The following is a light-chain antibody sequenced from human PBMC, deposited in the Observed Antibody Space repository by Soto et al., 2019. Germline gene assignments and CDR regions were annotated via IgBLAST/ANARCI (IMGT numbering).Light chain of an antibody. V-gene: IGKV3-20*01. J-gene: IGKJ2*01. CDR2: GAS. Sequence: EIVLTQSPGTLSLSPGERATLSCRASQSVSSSSLAWYQQKPGQAPRLLIYGASTRATVIPDRFSGSGSGTDFTLTISRLEPEDFAVYYCQHYGTSPQYTFGQGTKLEIK. CDR1: QSVSSSS. CDR3: QHYGTSPQYT.